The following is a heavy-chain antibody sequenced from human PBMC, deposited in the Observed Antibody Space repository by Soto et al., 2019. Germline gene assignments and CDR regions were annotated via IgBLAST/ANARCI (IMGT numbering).Heavy chain of an antibody. Sequence: QVQLVESGGGVVQPGRSLRLSCAASGFTFSSYAIHWVRQAPGKGLEWVAVIWNDGSNKYYADSVKGRFTISRDNSKNTLYLQMNNLRAEDTAVYYCARAIPYYSYGHFYYYMDAWGKGTTVTVSS. D-gene: IGHD5-18*01. CDR1: GFTFSSYA. CDR3: ARAIPYYSYGHFYYYMDA. V-gene: IGHV3-33*01. CDR2: IWNDGSNK. J-gene: IGHJ6*03.